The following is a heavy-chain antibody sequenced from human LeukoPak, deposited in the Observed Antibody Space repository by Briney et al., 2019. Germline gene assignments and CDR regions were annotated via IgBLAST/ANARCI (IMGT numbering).Heavy chain of an antibody. D-gene: IGHD3-10*01. V-gene: IGHV1-2*02. CDR2: INPNSSGT. J-gene: IGHJ5*02. Sequence: ASVKVSCKASGGTFSSYAISWVRQAPGQGLEWMGWINPNSSGTNYAQKFQGRVTMTRDTSISTAYMELSRLRSDDTAVYYCARVRNYYGGNWFDPWGQGTLVTVSS. CDR3: ARVRNYYGGNWFDP. CDR1: GGTFSSYA.